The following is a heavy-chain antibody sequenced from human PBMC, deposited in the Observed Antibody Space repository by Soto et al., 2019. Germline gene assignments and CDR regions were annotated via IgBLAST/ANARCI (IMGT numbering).Heavy chain of an antibody. CDR2: IMPIFRTA. CDR1: GGTFSTAA. J-gene: IGHJ6*02. Sequence: QVQVVQSGAEMKKPGSSVKVSCKTSGGTFSTAAISWVRQAPGQGLEWMGGIMPIFRTADYAQKFQGRVTITADESATTGYLELSSLRSEDTAVYYCARDKDRAQVGGNYYYIMDVWGQGTTVTVTS. CDR3: ARDKDRAQVGGNYYYIMDV. V-gene: IGHV1-69*12. D-gene: IGHD2-2*01.